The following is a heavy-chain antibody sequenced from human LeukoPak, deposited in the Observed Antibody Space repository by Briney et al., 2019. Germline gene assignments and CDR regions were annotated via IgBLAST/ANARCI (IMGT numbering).Heavy chain of an antibody. V-gene: IGHV3-23*01. D-gene: IGHD1-26*01. J-gene: IGHJ4*02. CDR2: IIDSGNSI. Sequence: GGSLRLSCAASGFTFSSCAMSWVRQAPGKGLEWVSTIIDSGNSIYYADSVEGRFTISRDNSKDTLYLQMDSLRAGDTAVYYCAKDPIFSGSYGVFDTWGQGTLVTVSS. CDR3: AKDPIFSGSYGVFDT. CDR1: GFTFSSCA.